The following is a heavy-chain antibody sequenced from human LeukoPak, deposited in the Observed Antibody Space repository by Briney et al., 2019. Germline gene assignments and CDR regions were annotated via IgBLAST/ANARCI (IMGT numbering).Heavy chain of an antibody. J-gene: IGHJ4*02. CDR3: TRFWSAFDY. V-gene: IGHV4-34*01. CDR2: INHSGST. Sequence: SETLSLTCAVYGGSFSGYYWSWIRQPPGKGLEWIGEINHSGSTNYNPSLKSRVAISIDTSKNQFSLNLSSVTPADTAVYYCTRFWSAFDYWGQGALATVSS. CDR1: GGSFSGYY. D-gene: IGHD3-3*01.